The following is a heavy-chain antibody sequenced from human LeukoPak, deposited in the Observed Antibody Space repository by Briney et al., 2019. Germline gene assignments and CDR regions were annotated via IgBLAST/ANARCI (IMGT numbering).Heavy chain of an antibody. Sequence: GGSLRLSCAASGFTFSSYSMNWVRQAPGKGLEWVSSISSSSSYIYYSDSVKGRFTISRDNAKNSLYLQMNSLKTEDTAVYYCTTAYDILTGYPDAFDIWGQGTMVTVSS. V-gene: IGHV3-21*03. CDR2: ISSSSSYI. CDR3: TTAYDILTGYPDAFDI. J-gene: IGHJ3*02. D-gene: IGHD3-9*01. CDR1: GFTFSSYS.